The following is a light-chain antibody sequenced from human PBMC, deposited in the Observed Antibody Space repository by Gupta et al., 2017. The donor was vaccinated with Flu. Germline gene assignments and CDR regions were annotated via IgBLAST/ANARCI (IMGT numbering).Light chain of an antibody. J-gene: IGKJ4*01. CDR2: RAS. Sequence: SLGERATINCKSTQCWLDSSNNNKYLAWYQQKPGQPPKLLIYRASTRETGVPDRFSGSGSGTDFTLTISSLQAEDVAVYYCQQDSLAPVTFGRGTKVEI. CDR3: QQDSLAPVT. V-gene: IGKV4-1*01. CDR1: QCWLDSSNNNKY.